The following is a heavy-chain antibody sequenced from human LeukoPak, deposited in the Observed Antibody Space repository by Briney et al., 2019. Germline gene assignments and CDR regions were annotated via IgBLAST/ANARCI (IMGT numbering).Heavy chain of an antibody. J-gene: IGHJ4*02. Sequence: ASVKVSCKASGYTFTGYYMHWVRQAPGQGLEWMGWINPNSGGTNYAQKFQGRVTMTRDTSISTAYMELSRLRSDDTAVYYCARDGTIFGVVSLPGYWGQGTLVTVSS. CDR3: ARDGTIFGVVSLPGY. V-gene: IGHV1-2*02. CDR1: GYTFTGYY. CDR2: INPNSGGT. D-gene: IGHD3-3*01.